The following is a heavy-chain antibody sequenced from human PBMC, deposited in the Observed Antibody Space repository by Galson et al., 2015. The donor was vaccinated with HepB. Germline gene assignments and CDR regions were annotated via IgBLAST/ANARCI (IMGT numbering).Heavy chain of an antibody. CDR2: INTNTGNP. D-gene: IGHD3-10*01. CDR3: ARDEGYMVQGVMDAFDI. Sequence: SVKVSCKASGYTFTSYAMNWVRQAPGQGLEWMGWINTNTGNPTYAQGFTGRFVFSLDTSVSTAYLQISSLKAEDTAVYYCARDEGYMVQGVMDAFDIWGQGTMVTVSS. J-gene: IGHJ3*02. V-gene: IGHV7-4-1*02. CDR1: GYTFTSYA.